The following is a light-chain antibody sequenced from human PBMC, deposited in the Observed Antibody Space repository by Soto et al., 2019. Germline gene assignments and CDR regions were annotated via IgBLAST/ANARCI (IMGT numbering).Light chain of an antibody. CDR2: GAS. CDR1: RSVASKY. V-gene: IGKV3-20*01. CDR3: LHELT. Sequence: VLTQSPGTLSLSPGERATLSCRASRSVASKYFAWYQQKPGRAPRLLIYGASTRATGIPDRFSGSVSGTDFTLTVSRLESEDFAVYFCLHELTFGPGTKV. J-gene: IGKJ3*01.